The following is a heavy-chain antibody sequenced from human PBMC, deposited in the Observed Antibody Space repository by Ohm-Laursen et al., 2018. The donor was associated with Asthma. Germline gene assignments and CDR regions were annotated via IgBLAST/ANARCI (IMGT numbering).Heavy chain of an antibody. V-gene: IGHV3-30*03. CDR1: GFTFSSYG. J-gene: IGHJ4*02. CDR2: ISYDGSNK. CDR3: ARDNNYYDSSGYYRYYFDY. Sequence: SLRLSCTASGFTFSSYGMHWVRQAPGKGLEWVAVISYDGSNKYYADSVKGRFTISRDNSKNTLYLQMNSLRAEDTAVYYCARDNNYYDSSGYYRYYFDYWGQGTLVTVSS. D-gene: IGHD3-22*01.